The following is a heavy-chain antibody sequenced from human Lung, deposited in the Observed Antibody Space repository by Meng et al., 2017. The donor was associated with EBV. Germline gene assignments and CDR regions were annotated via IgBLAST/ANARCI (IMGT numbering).Heavy chain of an antibody. CDR3: ATTTVRGVNWIDP. J-gene: IGHJ5*02. Sequence: QWPLQRSGPGLVKPSQTLSLTCTVSGGSISSKNYYWSWIRQHPGKGLEWIGYIYYSGSTYYNPSLKSRVTISVDTSKNQFSLNLTFVTAADTAVYYCATTTVRGVNWIDPWGQGTLVTVSS. CDR1: GGSISSKNYY. D-gene: IGHD3-10*01. V-gene: IGHV4-31*03. CDR2: IYYSGST.